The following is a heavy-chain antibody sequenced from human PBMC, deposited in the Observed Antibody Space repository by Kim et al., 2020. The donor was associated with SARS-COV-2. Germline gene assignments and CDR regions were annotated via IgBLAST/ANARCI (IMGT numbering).Heavy chain of an antibody. V-gene: IGHV4-34*01. J-gene: IGHJ6*02. CDR2: INHSGST. CDR3: ARGPQKRWCSSTSCYLIYYYGMDV. CDR1: GGSFSGYY. D-gene: IGHD2-2*01. Sequence: SETLSLTCAVYGGSFSGYYWSWIRQPPGKGLEWIGEINHSGSTNYNPSLKSRVTISVDTSKNQFSLKLSSVTAADTAVYYCARGPQKRWCSSTSCYLIYYYGMDVWGQGTTVTVSS.